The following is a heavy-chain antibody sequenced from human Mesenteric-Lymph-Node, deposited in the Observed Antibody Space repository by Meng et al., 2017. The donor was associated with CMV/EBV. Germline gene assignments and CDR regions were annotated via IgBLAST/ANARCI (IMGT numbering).Heavy chain of an antibody. CDR1: GGTFSSYT. D-gene: IGHD6-25*01. V-gene: IGHV1-69*05. CDR2: IIAIFGTP. Sequence: SVKVSCKASGGTFSSYTISWVRQAPGQGLEWMGGIIAIFGTPNYAQKFQDRITITTDVSTGTDYMELSSLRSDDTAVYYCARDSPPSGNYARMDVWGQGTTVTVSS. CDR3: ARDSPPSGNYARMDV. J-gene: IGHJ6*02.